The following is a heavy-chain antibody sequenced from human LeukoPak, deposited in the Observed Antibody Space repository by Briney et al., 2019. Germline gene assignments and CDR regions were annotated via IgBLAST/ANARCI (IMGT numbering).Heavy chain of an antibody. CDR2: ISYDGSNK. CDR1: GFTFSSYA. Sequence: GGSLRLSCAASGFTFSSYAMHWVRQAPGKGLEWVAVISYDGSNKYYADSVKGRFTISRDNSKNTLYLQVNSLRAEDAAVYYCARDLRFGVGLLIYYYMDVWGKGTTVTVSS. D-gene: IGHD3-3*01. J-gene: IGHJ6*03. V-gene: IGHV3-30*01. CDR3: ARDLRFGVGLLIYYYMDV.